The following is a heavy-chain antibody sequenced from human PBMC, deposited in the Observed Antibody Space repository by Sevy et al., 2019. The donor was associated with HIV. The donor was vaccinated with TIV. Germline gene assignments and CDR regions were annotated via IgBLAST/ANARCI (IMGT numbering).Heavy chain of an antibody. J-gene: IGHJ4*02. D-gene: IGHD2-2*01. Sequence: GGSLRLSCAASGFTFSSYSMNWVRQAPGKGMEWVSSISSSSSYIYYAHSVKGRFTISRDNAKNSLYLQMNSLRAEDTAVYYCARVGPTYQLLPFDYWGQGTLVTVSS. V-gene: IGHV3-21*01. CDR1: GFTFSSYS. CDR2: ISSSSSYI. CDR3: ARVGPTYQLLPFDY.